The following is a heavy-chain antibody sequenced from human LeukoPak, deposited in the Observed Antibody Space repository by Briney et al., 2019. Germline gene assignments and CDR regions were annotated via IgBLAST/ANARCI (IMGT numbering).Heavy chain of an antibody. J-gene: IGHJ4*02. CDR3: ARESAGGPDY. V-gene: IGHV3-7*05. D-gene: IGHD6-19*01. CDR1: GFTVSNNY. CDR2: IKQDGSEQ. Sequence: GGSLRLSCAGSGFTVSNNYMSWVRQAPGKGLEWVANIKQDGSEQYYVDSVRGRFTISRDNAKNSVYLQMKSLTAEDTAIYYCARESAGGPDYWGQGTLVTVSS.